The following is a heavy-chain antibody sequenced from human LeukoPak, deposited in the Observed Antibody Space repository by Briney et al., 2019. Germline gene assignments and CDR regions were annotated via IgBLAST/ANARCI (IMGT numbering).Heavy chain of an antibody. CDR2: ISNRGDTT. Sequence: PGGSLRLSCEASGFTFSGYAMSRIRQAPGKGLEGVSGISNRGDTTYYADSVKGRFTISRDNSKNTLYLQMNSLRAEDTAVYYCAKWPHVDTAMVYWGQGTLVTVSS. D-gene: IGHD5-18*01. J-gene: IGHJ4*02. CDR3: AKWPHVDTAMVY. CDR1: GFTFSGYA. V-gene: IGHV3-23*01.